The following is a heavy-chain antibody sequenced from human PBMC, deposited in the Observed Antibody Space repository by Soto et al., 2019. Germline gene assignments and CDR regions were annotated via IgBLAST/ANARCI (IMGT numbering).Heavy chain of an antibody. J-gene: IGHJ5*02. CDR1: GGSISNSF. V-gene: IGHV4-59*01. CDR2: IHYSGSA. D-gene: IGHD2-15*01. Sequence: QVQLQESGLGLVKPSETLSLTCTVSGGSISNSFWSWIRQPPGKGLEWIASIHYSGSAKTNPSLKSRVTISVDTSKKYFSLKLNSVTAADTAVYYCAREAGGFSTGCFDPWGQGTLVTVSS. CDR3: AREAGGFSTGCFDP.